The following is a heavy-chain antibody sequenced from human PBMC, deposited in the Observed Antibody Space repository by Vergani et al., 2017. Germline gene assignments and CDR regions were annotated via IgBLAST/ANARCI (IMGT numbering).Heavy chain of an antibody. Sequence: QVQLQESGPALVKPSQTLSLTCTVSGGSISSGDYYLSWIRQPPGKGLEWIGYIYYSGSTYYNPSLKSRVTISVDTSKNQFSLKLSSVTAADTAVYYCARVRRDDSSGYYYYYGMDVWGQGTTVTVYS. CDR1: GGSISSGDYY. CDR2: IYYSGST. J-gene: IGHJ6*02. D-gene: IGHD3-22*01. V-gene: IGHV4-30-4*01. CDR3: ARVRRDDSSGYYYYYGMDV.